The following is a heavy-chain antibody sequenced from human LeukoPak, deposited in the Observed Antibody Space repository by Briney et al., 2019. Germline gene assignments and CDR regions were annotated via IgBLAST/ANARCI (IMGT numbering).Heavy chain of an antibody. CDR3: ARQRTNYYDSSGSARSAFDI. Sequence: ASVKVSCKASGYTFTSYYMHWVRQAPGQGLEWMGIINPSGGSTSYAQKFQGRVTMTRDMSTSTVYMELSSLRSEDTAVYYCARQRTNYYDSSGSARSAFDIWGQGTMVTVSS. D-gene: IGHD3-22*01. CDR1: GYTFTSYY. J-gene: IGHJ3*02. CDR2: INPSGGST. V-gene: IGHV1-46*01.